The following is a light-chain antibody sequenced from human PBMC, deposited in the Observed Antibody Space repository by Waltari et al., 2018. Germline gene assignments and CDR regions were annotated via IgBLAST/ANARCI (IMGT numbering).Light chain of an antibody. CDR3: CSYAGRGTFV. CDR2: DVE. J-gene: IGLJ1*01. Sequence: QSALSQPASVSGSPGQSVTVSCTGSSSGVGDYNFVSWYRQHPGKAPELMIHDVERRPSGVSNRFSGAKSGNTASLTISGLQAEDQADYYCCSYAGRGTFVFGTGTQVTVL. CDR1: SSGVGDYNF. V-gene: IGLV2-23*02.